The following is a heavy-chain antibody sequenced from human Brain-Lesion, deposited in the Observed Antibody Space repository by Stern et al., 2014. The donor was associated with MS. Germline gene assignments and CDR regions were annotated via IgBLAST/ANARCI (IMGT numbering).Heavy chain of an antibody. CDR2: IYSSGST. D-gene: IGHD3-9*01. Sequence: VQLVQSGPGLVKPSQTLSLTCTVSGGSISSGNYYWSWIRQPAGEGLEWIGRIYSSGSTQYNPPLKSRVTISADTSTNQFSLGLSSGTAADTAVYYCARGNYDVLTDNGGHGFDIWGQGTMVTVSS. V-gene: IGHV4-61*02. CDR3: ARGNYDVLTDNGGHGFDI. J-gene: IGHJ3*02. CDR1: GGSISSGNYY.